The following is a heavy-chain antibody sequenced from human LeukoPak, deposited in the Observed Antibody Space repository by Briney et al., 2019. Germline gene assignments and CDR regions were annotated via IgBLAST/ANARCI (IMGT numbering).Heavy chain of an antibody. V-gene: IGHV1-18*01. Sequence: ASVKVSCKASGYTFTSYSINWVRQAPGQGLEWMGWISTYNGNTNYAQKLQGRVTMTTDTSTSTAYMELRSLRSDDTAVYYCAKDRWGDGSSPFDNWGQGTLVTVSS. CDR2: ISTYNGNT. CDR1: GYTFTSYS. D-gene: IGHD3-16*01. J-gene: IGHJ4*02. CDR3: AKDRWGDGSSPFDN.